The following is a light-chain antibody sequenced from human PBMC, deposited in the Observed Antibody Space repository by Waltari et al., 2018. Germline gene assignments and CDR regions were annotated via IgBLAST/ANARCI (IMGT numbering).Light chain of an antibody. J-gene: IGKJ3*01. CDR1: QSLVHSDGNTY. Sequence: DVVLTQSPLSLPVTLGQPASISCRSSQSLVHSDGNTYLNWFQHRPGQSPRRLIYKISKRDSGVPDRCSGGGSGTDFTLKISRVEAEDVGIYYCMQGTHWLSFGPGTRVDIK. V-gene: IGKV2-30*02. CDR3: MQGTHWLS. CDR2: KIS.